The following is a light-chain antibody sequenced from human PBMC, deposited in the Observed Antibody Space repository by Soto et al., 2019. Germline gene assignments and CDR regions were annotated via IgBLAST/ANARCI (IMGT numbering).Light chain of an antibody. CDR3: LQDHSYPLP. Sequence: EIVLTQSPATLSVSPGDRATLSCRASQYIGSTIAWYQQRSGQAPRLLIFGAFTRATGIPARFSGSGSGTEFTLTISSLQPEDFATYYCLQDHSYPLPFGGGTKVDIK. CDR2: GAF. J-gene: IGKJ4*01. CDR1: QYIGST. V-gene: IGKV3-15*01.